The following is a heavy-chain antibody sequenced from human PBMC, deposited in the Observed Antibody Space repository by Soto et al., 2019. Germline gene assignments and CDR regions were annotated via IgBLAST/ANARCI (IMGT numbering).Heavy chain of an antibody. J-gene: IGHJ5*02. CDR1: GGSFSWYS. D-gene: IGHD2-8*01. V-gene: IGHV4-34*01. CDR3: ARGPTLGYCTNGVCYPFDP. Sequence: PSATLSLTCAVYGGSFSWYSWSWIRQPPGKGLEWIGEINHSGSTNYNPSLKSRVTISVDTSKNQFSLKLSSVTAADTAVYYCARGPTLGYCTNGVCYPFDPWGQGTLVTVSS. CDR2: INHSGST.